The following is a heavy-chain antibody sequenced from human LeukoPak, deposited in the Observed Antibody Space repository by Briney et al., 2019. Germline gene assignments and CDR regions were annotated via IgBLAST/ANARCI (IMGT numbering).Heavy chain of an antibody. CDR2: INPSGGST. CDR3: ARHRVEYGSGSSDFDY. Sequence: ASVKVSCKASGYTFTTYYVHWVRQAPGQGLEWMGIINPSGGSTTYAQKFRGRLTMIRDMSTSTVYMELSSLRSEDTAVYYCARHRVEYGSGSSDFDYWGQGTLVTVSS. CDR1: GYTFTTYY. D-gene: IGHD3-10*01. V-gene: IGHV1-46*01. J-gene: IGHJ4*02.